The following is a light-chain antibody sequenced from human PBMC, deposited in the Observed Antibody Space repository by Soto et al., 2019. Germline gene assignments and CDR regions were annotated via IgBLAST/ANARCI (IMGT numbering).Light chain of an antibody. CDR3: QQYNNWPLT. CDR2: GAS. V-gene: IGKV3-15*01. Sequence: EIVLTQSPATLSVSPGEKATLSCRASQSVSNNLAWFQQKPGQVPRLLIYGASNRATGVSARFSGSGSGTEFTLTISSLQSEDFAVYYCQQYNNWPLTFGGGTKVDI. CDR1: QSVSNN. J-gene: IGKJ4*01.